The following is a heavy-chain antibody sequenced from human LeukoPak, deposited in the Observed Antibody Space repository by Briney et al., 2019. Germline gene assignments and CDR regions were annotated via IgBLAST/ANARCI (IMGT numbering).Heavy chain of an antibody. CDR1: GFTFSSYA. D-gene: IGHD2-21*01. CDR3: ARDLFWAPRWTYYGMDV. CDR2: ISYDGSNK. Sequence: PGGSLRLSCAASGFTFSSYAMHWVRQAPGKGLEWVAVISYDGSNKYYADSVKGRFTISRDNSKNTLYLQMNSLRAEDTAVYYCARDLFWAPRWTYYGMDVWGQGTTVTVSS. J-gene: IGHJ6*02. V-gene: IGHV3-30-3*01.